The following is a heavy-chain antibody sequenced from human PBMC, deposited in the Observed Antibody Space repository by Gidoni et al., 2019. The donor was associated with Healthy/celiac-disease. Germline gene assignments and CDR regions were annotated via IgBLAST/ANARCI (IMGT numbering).Heavy chain of an antibody. D-gene: IGHD2-2*01. CDR3: AKGDGSFDCSSTSCYWH. CDR2: ISYDGSNK. J-gene: IGHJ4*02. V-gene: IGHV3-30*18. Sequence: QVQLVESGGGAVQPGRSLRLSCAASGFTFSSYGMHWVRQAPGKGLEWVAVISYDGSNKYYADSVKGRFTISRDNSKNTLYLQMNSLRAEDTAVYYCAKGDGSFDCSSTSCYWHWGQGTLVTVSS. CDR1: GFTFSSYG.